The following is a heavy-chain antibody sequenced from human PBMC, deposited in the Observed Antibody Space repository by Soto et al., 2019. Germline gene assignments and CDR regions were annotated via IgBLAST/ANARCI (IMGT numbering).Heavy chain of an antibody. D-gene: IGHD3-16*01. CDR1: GGTFSSYT. V-gene: IGHV1-69*02. CDR3: ASERGGSLDY. J-gene: IGHJ4*02. CDR2: IIPILGIA. Sequence: QVQLVQSGAEVKKPGSSVKVSCKASGGTFSSYTISWVRQAPGQGLEWMGRIIPILGIANYAQKFQGRVTITADKHTSTAYMELSSLRSEDAAVYYCASERGGSLDYWGQGTLVSVAS.